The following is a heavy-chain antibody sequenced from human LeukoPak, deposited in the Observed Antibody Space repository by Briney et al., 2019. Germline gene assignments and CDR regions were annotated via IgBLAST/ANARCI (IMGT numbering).Heavy chain of an antibody. Sequence: ASVKVSCKASGYTFTSSYMHWVRQAPGQGLEWMGIINPSGGSTSYAQKFQGRVTTTRDMSTSTVYMELSGLRSEDTAVYYCARDARDYYHSSGYCLGDSWGQGTLITVSS. V-gene: IGHV1-46*01. CDR2: INPSGGST. D-gene: IGHD3-22*01. CDR1: GYTFTSSY. CDR3: ARDARDYYHSSGYCLGDS. J-gene: IGHJ4*02.